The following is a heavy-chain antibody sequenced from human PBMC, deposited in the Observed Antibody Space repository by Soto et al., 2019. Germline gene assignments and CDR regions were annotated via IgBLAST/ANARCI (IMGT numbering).Heavy chain of an antibody. Sequence: QITLKEAGPTLVKPTQTLTLTCTFSGFSLSTSGVGVGWIRQPPGKALEWLALIYWDVDKRYSPSLTSKLTITKDNSKNQVVLTMTDMDPVDTATYYCALIYDYLWGSYRDPHSMYVCGKGTTVTFSS. CDR1: GFSLSTSGVG. CDR2: IYWDVDK. V-gene: IGHV2-5*02. CDR3: ALIYDYLWGSYRDPHSMYV. J-gene: IGHJ6*03. D-gene: IGHD3-16*02.